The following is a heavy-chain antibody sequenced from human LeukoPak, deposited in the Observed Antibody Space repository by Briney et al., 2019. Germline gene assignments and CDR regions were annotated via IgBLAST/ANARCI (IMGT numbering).Heavy chain of an antibody. D-gene: IGHD3-22*01. CDR1: GGSFSGYY. J-gene: IGHJ4*02. Sequence: SETLSLTCAVYGGSFSGYYWSWIRQPPGKGLEWIGEINHSGSTNYNPSLKSRVTISVDTSKNQFSLKLSSVTAADTAVYYCARGYYYDSRFDYWGQGTLVTVSS. CDR2: INHSGST. V-gene: IGHV4-34*01. CDR3: ARGYYYDSRFDY.